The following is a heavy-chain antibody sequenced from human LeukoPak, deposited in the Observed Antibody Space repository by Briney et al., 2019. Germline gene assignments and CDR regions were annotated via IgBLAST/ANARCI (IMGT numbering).Heavy chain of an antibody. Sequence: SETLSLTCTVSGYSISSGYYWGWIRQPPGKGLEWIGDIYHSGSAYYNPSLKSRVTLSVDTSKNQFSLNLTSVTAADTAVYYCARDRGYYDTSGYYGDAFDIWGQGTKVTVSS. J-gene: IGHJ3*02. D-gene: IGHD3-22*01. CDR2: IYHSGSA. V-gene: IGHV4-38-2*02. CDR1: GYSISSGYY. CDR3: ARDRGYYDTSGYYGDAFDI.